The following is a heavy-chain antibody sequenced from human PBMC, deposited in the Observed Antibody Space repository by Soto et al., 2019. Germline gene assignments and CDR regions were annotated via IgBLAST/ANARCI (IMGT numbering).Heavy chain of an antibody. CDR3: AREAGNYYYSSAMGV. D-gene: IGHD6-19*01. Sequence: KPSETLSLTCTVSGGSIRSGDNYWSWIRQPPGKGLEWIGYMYYSGSTYYNPSLRNRVTISVDTCKNQFSLKLTSVTAADTAVYYCAREAGNYYYSSAMGVWGLGTTVTVS. CDR1: GGSIRSGDNY. V-gene: IGHV4-30-4*01. J-gene: IGHJ6*02. CDR2: MYYSGST.